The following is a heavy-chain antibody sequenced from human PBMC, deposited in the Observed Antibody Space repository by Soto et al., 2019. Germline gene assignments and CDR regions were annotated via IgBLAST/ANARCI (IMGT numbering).Heavy chain of an antibody. CDR2: IYYSGST. J-gene: IGHJ4*02. V-gene: IGHV4-39*01. CDR3: ARTGLNGALDCSGGSGYFDY. CDR1: GGSISSSSYY. Sequence: QLQLQESGPGLVKPSETLSLTCTVSGGSISSSSYYWGWIRQPPGKGLEWIGSIYYSGSTYYNPSLKRRVTISVDTSKNQFSLKLSSVTAADTAVYYCARTGLNGALDCSGGSGYFDYWGQGTLVTVSS. D-gene: IGHD2-15*01.